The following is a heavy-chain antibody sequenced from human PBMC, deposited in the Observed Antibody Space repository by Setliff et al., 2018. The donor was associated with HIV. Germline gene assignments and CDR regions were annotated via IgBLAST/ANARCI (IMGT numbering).Heavy chain of an antibody. D-gene: IGHD3-3*01. CDR3: ARRAAYSIFGVLPPPDWYFDL. V-gene: IGHV5-51*01. J-gene: IGHJ2*01. CDR1: GYSFTNYW. CDR2: IYPGDSDT. Sequence: PGESLKISCQGSGYSFTNYWIGWVRQMPGKGLEWMGIIYPGDSDTRYSPSFQGQVTISADKSISTAYLQWSSLKASDTAMYYCARRAAYSIFGVLPPPDWYFDLWGRGTLVTVSS.